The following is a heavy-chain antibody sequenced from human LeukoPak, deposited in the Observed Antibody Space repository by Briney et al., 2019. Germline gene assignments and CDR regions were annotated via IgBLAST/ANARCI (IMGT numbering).Heavy chain of an antibody. D-gene: IGHD2-15*01. J-gene: IGHJ3*02. V-gene: IGHV4-59*01. CDR2: IYYSGST. CDR1: GGSISSYY. CDR3: ARDLWSGGSPNRGAFDI. Sequence: PSETLSLTCTVSGGSISSYYWSWIRQPPGKGLEWIGYIYYSGSTNYNPSLKSRVTISVDTSKNQFSLKLSSVTAADTAVYYCARDLWSGGSPNRGAFDIWGQGTMVTVSS.